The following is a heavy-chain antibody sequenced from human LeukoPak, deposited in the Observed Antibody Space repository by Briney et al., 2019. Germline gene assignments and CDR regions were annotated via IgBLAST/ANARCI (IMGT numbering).Heavy chain of an antibody. CDR2: IRYDGSNK. CDR1: GFTFSSYS. D-gene: IGHD3-22*01. CDR3: ARESESYDSSGSTFNY. Sequence: PGGSLRLSCAASGFTFSSYSMHWVRQAPGKELEWVAFIRYDGSNKYYADSVKGRFTISRDNSKNTLYLQMNSLRAEDTAVYYCARESESYDSSGSTFNYWGQGTLVTVSS. V-gene: IGHV3-30*02. J-gene: IGHJ4*02.